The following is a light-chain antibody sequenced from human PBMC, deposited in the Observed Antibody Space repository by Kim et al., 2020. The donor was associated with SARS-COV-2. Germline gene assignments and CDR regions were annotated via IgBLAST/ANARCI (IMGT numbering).Light chain of an antibody. J-gene: IGKJ4*01. CDR3: QQYNSHPPT. CDR1: QGIGNY. Sequence: SASVRDSVTLTCRASQGIGNYLGWYQQKPGKAPRRLIYDASSLQSEVPPRFSGSGSGTEFTLTISNLQPEDFATYYCQQYNSHPPTFGGGTKLEI. CDR2: DAS. V-gene: IGKV1-17*02.